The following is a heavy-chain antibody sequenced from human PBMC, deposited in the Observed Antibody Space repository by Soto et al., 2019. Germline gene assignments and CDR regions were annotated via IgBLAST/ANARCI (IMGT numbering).Heavy chain of an antibody. CDR3: ARGPLASPPLYYYDSSGYGPAPPTIDDYYYDGMAV. CDR2: INPNSGGT. V-gene: IGHV1-2*04. J-gene: IGHJ6*02. Sequence: ASVKVSCKASGYTFTGYYMHWVRQAPGQGLEWIGWINPNSGGTNYAQKFQGWVTMTRDTSISTAYMELSRLRSDDTAVYYCARGPLASPPLYYYDSSGYGPAPPTIDDYYYDGMAVWGQWTTDTVS. CDR1: GYTFTGYY. D-gene: IGHD3-22*01.